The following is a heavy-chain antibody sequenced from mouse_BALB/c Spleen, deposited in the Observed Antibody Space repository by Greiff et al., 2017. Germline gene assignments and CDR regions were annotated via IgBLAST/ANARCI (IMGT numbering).Heavy chain of an antibody. CDR1: GYTFSSYW. J-gene: IGHJ3*01. D-gene: IGHD1-1*01. Sequence: VQLQQSGAELMKPGASVKISCKATGYTFSSYWIEWVKQRPGHGLEWIGEILPGSGSTNYNEKFKGKATFTADTSSNTAYMQLSSLTSEDSAVYYCARVGYYGSSYWFAYWGQGTLVTVSA. CDR2: ILPGSGST. V-gene: IGHV1-9*01. CDR3: ARVGYYGSSYWFAY.